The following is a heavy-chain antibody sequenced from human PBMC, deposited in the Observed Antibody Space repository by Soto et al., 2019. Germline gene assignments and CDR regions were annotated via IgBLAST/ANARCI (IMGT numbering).Heavy chain of an antibody. Sequence: GGSLRLSXAASGFTFSSYSMNWVRQAPGKGLEWVSYISSSSSTIYYADSVKGRFTISRDNAKNSLYLQMNSLRDEDTAVYYCARGWQYDYGDYDGGYWGQGTLVTVSS. V-gene: IGHV3-48*02. CDR3: ARGWQYDYGDYDGGY. CDR2: ISSSSSTI. CDR1: GFTFSSYS. D-gene: IGHD4-17*01. J-gene: IGHJ4*02.